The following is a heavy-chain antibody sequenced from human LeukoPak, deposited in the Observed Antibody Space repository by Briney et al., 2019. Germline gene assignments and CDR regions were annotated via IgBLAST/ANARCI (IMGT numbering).Heavy chain of an antibody. CDR2: INPNSGGT. V-gene: IGHV1-2*02. J-gene: IGHJ6*02. D-gene: IGHD4-11*01. CDR3: ASEIYSNYPDLTPTQRVYYYYGMDV. CDR1: GYTFTGYY. Sequence: ASVKVSCKASGYTFTGYYMHWVRQAPGQGLEWMGWINPNSGGTNYAQKFQGRVTMTRDTSISTAYMELSRLRSDDTAVYYCASEIYSNYPDLTPTQRVYYYYGMDVWGQGTTVTVSS.